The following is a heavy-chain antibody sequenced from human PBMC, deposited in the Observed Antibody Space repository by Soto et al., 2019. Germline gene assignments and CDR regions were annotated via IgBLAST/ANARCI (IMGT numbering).Heavy chain of an antibody. Sequence: SVKVSCKASGITFRRTAVQWMRQARGQRLEWIGRIVVGTGSTTYAQIVRERVAITTDISTNTVYLELRSLRSDDSAIYYCGRCRTDSYAMDVWGQGTTVTVSS. CDR1: GITFRRTA. CDR3: GRCRTDSYAMDV. J-gene: IGHJ6*02. CDR2: IVVGTGST. D-gene: IGHD5-18*01. V-gene: IGHV1-58*01.